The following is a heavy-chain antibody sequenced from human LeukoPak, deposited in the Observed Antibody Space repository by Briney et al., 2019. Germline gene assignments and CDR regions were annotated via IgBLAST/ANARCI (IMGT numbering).Heavy chain of an antibody. Sequence: PGGSLRLSCAASGFTFTSYAMSWVRQAPGKGLEWVSAISNSGGSTYYADSVKGRFTISRDNAKNSLYLQMNSLRDEDTAVYYCASSGSYRFDYWGQGTLVTVSS. CDR1: GFTFTSYA. D-gene: IGHD1-26*01. CDR3: ASSGSYRFDY. V-gene: IGHV3-23*01. J-gene: IGHJ4*02. CDR2: ISNSGGST.